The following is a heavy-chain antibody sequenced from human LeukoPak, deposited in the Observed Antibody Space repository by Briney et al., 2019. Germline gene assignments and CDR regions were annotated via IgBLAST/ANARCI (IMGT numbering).Heavy chain of an antibody. V-gene: IGHV3-23*01. J-gene: IGHJ4*02. D-gene: IGHD5-12*01. Sequence: PGGSLRLSCAASGFTFSSYGMSWVRQAPGKGLEWVSAISDSGGSTYYADSVKGRFTISRDNSKNTLYLQMNSLRAEDTAVYYCAKDRDIVTTISGYWGQGTLVTVSS. CDR1: GFTFSSYG. CDR3: AKDRDIVTTISGY. CDR2: ISDSGGST.